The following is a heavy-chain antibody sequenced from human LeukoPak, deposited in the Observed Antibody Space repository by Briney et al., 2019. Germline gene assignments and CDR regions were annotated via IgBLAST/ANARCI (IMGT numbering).Heavy chain of an antibody. CDR2: INSDGSST. D-gene: IGHD1-26*01. CDR3: AKGAHSGSYLRYFDY. J-gene: IGHJ4*02. CDR1: GFTFSSYW. Sequence: TGGSLRLSCAASGFTFSSYWIHWVRQAPGKGLVWVSRINSDGSSTIYADSVKGRFTISRDNSKNTLYLQMNSLRAEDTAVYYCAKGAHSGSYLRYFDYWGQGALVTVSS. V-gene: IGHV3-74*01.